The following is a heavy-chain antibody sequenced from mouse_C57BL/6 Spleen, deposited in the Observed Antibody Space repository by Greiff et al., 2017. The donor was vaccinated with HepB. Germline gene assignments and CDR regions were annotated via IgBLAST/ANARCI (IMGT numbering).Heavy chain of an antibody. J-gene: IGHJ4*01. Sequence: EVKLVESGGGLVKPGGSLKLSCAASGFTFSSYAMSWVRQTPEKRLEWVATISDGGSYTYYPDNVKGRFTISRDNAKNKLYLQMSHLKSEDTAMYYCAREADYYGSRGYAMDYWGQGTSVTVSS. CDR2: ISDGGSYT. CDR3: AREADYYGSRGYAMDY. CDR1: GFTFSSYA. V-gene: IGHV5-4*01. D-gene: IGHD1-1*01.